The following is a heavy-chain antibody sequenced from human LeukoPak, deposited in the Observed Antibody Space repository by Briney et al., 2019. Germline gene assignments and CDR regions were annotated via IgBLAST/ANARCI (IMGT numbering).Heavy chain of an antibody. CDR1: GFTFSSYG. D-gene: IGHD3-22*01. Sequence: GGSLRLSCAASGFTFSSYGMHWVRQAPGKGLEWVAFIRYDGSNKYYADSVKGRFTISRDNSKNTLYLQMNSLRAEDTAVYYCAKLAAFVLETYYYDSSGYLIDYWGQGTLVTVSS. CDR2: IRYDGSNK. CDR3: AKLAAFVLETYYYDSSGYLIDY. J-gene: IGHJ4*02. V-gene: IGHV3-30*02.